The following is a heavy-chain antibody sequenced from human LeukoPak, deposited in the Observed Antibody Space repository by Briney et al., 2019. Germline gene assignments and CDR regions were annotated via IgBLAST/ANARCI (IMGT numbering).Heavy chain of an antibody. CDR3: ARHDNYPGFGRGFDP. D-gene: IGHD1-14*01. CDR2: MYYSGTT. CDR1: GDSMSGYY. Sequence: PSGTLSLTCSVSGDSMSGYYWSWIRQPPGKGLEWIGYMYYSGTTSYNPSLKSRVTLSTDTSKNHFPLKLYSVTAADTGVYYCARHDNYPGFGRGFDPWGQGFLVTVTS. J-gene: IGHJ5*02. V-gene: IGHV4-59*08.